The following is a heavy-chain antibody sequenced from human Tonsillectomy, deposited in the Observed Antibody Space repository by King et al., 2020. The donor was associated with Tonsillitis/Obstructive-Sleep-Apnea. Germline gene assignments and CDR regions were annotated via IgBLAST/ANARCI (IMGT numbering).Heavy chain of an antibody. CDR3: ARAGKYANLDYYYYYMDV. V-gene: IGHV5-51*01. J-gene: IGHJ6*03. CDR1: GYSFTNYW. D-gene: IGHD2-2*01. CDR2: IYPGDSDT. Sequence: QLVQSGAEVKKPGESLKISCEGSGYSFTNYWIGWVRQMPGKGLEWMGIIYPGDSDTIYSPSFQGQVTISADKSISTAYLQWSSLKASDTAMYYCARAGKYANLDYYYYYMDVWAKGTTVTVSS.